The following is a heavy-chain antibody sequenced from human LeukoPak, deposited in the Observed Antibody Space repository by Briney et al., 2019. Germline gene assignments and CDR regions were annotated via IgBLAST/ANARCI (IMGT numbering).Heavy chain of an antibody. V-gene: IGHV3-64*01. CDR2: IISHGGNT. CDR3: ARVRMGATVSDYYYYYMDV. CDR1: GFTFSSYT. J-gene: IGHJ6*03. D-gene: IGHD1-26*01. Sequence: PGGSLRLSCAASGFTFSSYTMRWVRQAPGKGPESVSAIISHGGNTHYTNSVKGRPTISRDNSKNTLYLQMGSLRADDMAVYYCARVRMGATVSDYYYYYMDVWGKGTTVTVSS.